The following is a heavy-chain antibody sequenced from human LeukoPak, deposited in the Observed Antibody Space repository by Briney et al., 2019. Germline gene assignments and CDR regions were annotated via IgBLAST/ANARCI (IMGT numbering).Heavy chain of an antibody. CDR3: ARSLTGMIAAAADDAFDI. CDR2: IRSKAYGGTT. Sequence: GGSLRLSCTASGFTFGDYAMSWFRQAPGKGLEWVGFIRSKAYGGTTEYAASVKGRFTISRDDSKSIAYLQLNSLKTEDTAVYYCARSLTGMIAAAADDAFDIWGQGTMVTVSS. V-gene: IGHV3-49*03. J-gene: IGHJ3*02. CDR1: GFTFGDYA. D-gene: IGHD6-13*01.